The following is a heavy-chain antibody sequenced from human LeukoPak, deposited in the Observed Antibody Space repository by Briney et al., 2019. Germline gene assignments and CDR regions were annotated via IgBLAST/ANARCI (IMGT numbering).Heavy chain of an antibody. CDR1: GFTFSSYA. D-gene: IGHD2-15*01. V-gene: IGHV3-23*01. CDR2: ISGSGGST. Sequence: RGSLRLSCAASGFTFSSYAMSWVRQAPGKGLEWVSAISGSGGSTYYADSVKGRFTISRDNSKNTLYLQMNSLRAEDTAVYYCAKAPVTTCSGAYCYPFDYWSQGTLVTVSS. J-gene: IGHJ4*02. CDR3: AKAPVTTCSGAYCYPFDY.